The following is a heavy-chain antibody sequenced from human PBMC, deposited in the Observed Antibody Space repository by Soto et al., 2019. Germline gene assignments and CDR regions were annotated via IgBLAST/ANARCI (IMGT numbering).Heavy chain of an antibody. CDR1: GFTFSSYA. D-gene: IGHD2-15*01. Sequence: EVQLLESGGGLVQPGGSLRLSCAASGFTFSSYAMSWVRQAPGKGLEWVSAISGSGGSTYYADSVKGRFTISRDNFKNTLYLQMNILRAEDTAVYYCARPKGYCSGGSCYYYFDYWGQGTLVTVSS. V-gene: IGHV3-23*01. CDR2: ISGSGGST. CDR3: ARPKGYCSGGSCYYYFDY. J-gene: IGHJ4*02.